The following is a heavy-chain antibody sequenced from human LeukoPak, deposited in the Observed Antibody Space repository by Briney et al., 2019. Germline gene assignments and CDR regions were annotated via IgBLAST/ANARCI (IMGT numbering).Heavy chain of an antibody. CDR1: GFSVNTNY. J-gene: IGHJ4*02. CDR3: AVLYSGTYYGVSD. CDR2: IYSGGST. Sequence: GGSLRLSCAASGFSVNTNYMSWVRQAPGKGLEGVSVIYSGGSTYYADAVKGRFTISRDNSKNTLYLQMNSLRAEDTDLYYCAVLYSGTYYGVSDWGQGTLVTVSS. V-gene: IGHV3-53*01. D-gene: IGHD1-26*01.